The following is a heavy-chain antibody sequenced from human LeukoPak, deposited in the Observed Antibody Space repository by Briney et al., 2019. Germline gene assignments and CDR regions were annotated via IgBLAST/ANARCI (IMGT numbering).Heavy chain of an antibody. CDR3: QAEDGIRYFDWSHVDS. CDR2: ITSDGSTT. J-gene: IGHJ4*02. V-gene: IGHV3-74*01. D-gene: IGHD3-9*01. Sequence: GGSLRLSCVGSGFSLSDYWMHWVRQTPGKGLMWVSRITSDGSTTWYADSVKGRFTVSRDNAKHTLFLQRTGLRAEDTAVYFFQAEDGIRYFDWSHVDSWGQGALVTVSS. CDR1: GFSLSDYW.